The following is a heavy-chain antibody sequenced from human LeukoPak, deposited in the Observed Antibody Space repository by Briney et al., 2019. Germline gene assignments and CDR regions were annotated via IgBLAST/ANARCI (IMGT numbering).Heavy chain of an antibody. CDR3: ARQGPATLYYYYYYMDV. V-gene: IGHV5-51*01. D-gene: IGHD2-2*01. CDR1: GYSFTTYW. Sequence: GESLKISCKGSGYSFTTYWIAWVRQMPGKGLEWMGIIYPADSDTKYSPSFQGQVTISADKSISTAYLQWSSLKASDTAIYYCARQGPATLYYYYYYMDVWGKGTTVTVSS. CDR2: IYPADSDT. J-gene: IGHJ6*03.